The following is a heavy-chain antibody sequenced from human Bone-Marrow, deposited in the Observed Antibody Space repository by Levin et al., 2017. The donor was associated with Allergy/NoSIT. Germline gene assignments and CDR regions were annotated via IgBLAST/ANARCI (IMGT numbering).Heavy chain of an antibody. D-gene: IGHD4-23*01. J-gene: IGHJ4*02. V-gene: IGHV3-33*01. Sequence: GESLKISCAASGFIFTNFDMHWVRQAPGRGLEWVAIISYDGSNKYYADSVKGRFTISRDNSKNTVSLQMNALRADDTAVYFCARGGIYYGGNSIFDYWGQGTLVTVSS. CDR2: ISYDGSNK. CDR3: ARGGIYYGGNSIFDY. CDR1: GFIFTNFD.